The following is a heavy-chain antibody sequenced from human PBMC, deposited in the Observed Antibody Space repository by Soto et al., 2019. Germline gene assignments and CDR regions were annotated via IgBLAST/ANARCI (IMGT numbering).Heavy chain of an antibody. Sequence: QVQLQQWGAGPLRPLEPLSLTCGVSGGSFSCYYWAWIRHSPGKGLEWIGEINDRGSINYNPSLKRRVSISVDTSKNHYSLNLMSVTVADTAVYYCARESHDILSGPPWVWYCDLWGRGTLVTVSS. CDR2: INDRGSI. CDR1: GGSFSCYY. J-gene: IGHJ2*01. CDR3: ARESHDILSGPPWVWYCDL. V-gene: IGHV4-34*01. D-gene: IGHD3-9*01.